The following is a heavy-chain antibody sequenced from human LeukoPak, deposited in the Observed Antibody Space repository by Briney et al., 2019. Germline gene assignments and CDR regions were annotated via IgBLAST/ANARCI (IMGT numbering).Heavy chain of an antibody. J-gene: IGHJ4*02. CDR1: GGSISSYY. V-gene: IGHV4-4*07. D-gene: IGHD2-2*01. CDR2: IYTSGST. Sequence: SETLSLTCTVSGGSISSYYWSWIRQPAGKGLEWIGRIYTSGSTNYNPSLKSRVTISVDTSKNQFSLKLSSVTAADTAVYYCARHEVVVVPALFDYWGQGTLVTVSS. CDR3: ARHEVVVVPALFDY.